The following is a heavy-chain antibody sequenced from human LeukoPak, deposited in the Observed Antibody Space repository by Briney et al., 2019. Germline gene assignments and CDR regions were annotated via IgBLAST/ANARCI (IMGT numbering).Heavy chain of an antibody. J-gene: IGHJ3*02. CDR1: GGSLSSYY. CDR2: IYYSGST. D-gene: IGHD3-22*01. V-gene: IGHV4-59*01. Sequence: SETLSLTCTVSGGSLSSYYWSWIRQPPGKGLEGIGYIYYSGSTNYNPSLKSRVTISVDTSKNQFSLKLSSVTAADTAVYYCAGTPQGTMYYYDSSGYYFAFDIWGQGTMVTVSS. CDR3: AGTPQGTMYYYDSSGYYFAFDI.